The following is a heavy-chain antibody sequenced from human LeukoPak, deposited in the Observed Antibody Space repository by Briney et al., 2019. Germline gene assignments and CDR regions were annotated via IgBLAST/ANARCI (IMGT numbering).Heavy chain of an antibody. D-gene: IGHD4-17*01. CDR1: GFTFSSYS. CDR3: AREYGDSYAFDI. J-gene: IGHJ3*02. V-gene: IGHV3-21*01. Sequence: EGSLRLSCAASGFTFSSYSMNWVRQAPGKGLEWVSSISSSSSYIYYADSVKGRFTISRDNAKNSLYLQMNSLRAEDTAVYYCAREYGDSYAFDIWGQGTMVTVSS. CDR2: ISSSSSYI.